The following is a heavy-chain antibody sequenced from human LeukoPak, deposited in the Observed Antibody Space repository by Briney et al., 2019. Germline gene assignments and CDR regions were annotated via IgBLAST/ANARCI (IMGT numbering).Heavy chain of an antibody. J-gene: IGHJ4*02. CDR3: ARSEPGGRFDY. CDR1: GYTFTSYD. Sequence: ASVKVSCKASGYTFTSYDINWVRQATGQGLEWMGWMNPNSGNTGYAQKFQGRVTITADESTSTAYMELSSLRSEDTAVYYCARSEPGGRFDYWGQGTLVTVSS. D-gene: IGHD4-23*01. CDR2: MNPNSGNT. V-gene: IGHV1-8*01.